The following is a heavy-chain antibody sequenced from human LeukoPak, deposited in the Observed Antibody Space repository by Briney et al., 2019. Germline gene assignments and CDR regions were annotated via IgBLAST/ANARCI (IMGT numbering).Heavy chain of an antibody. J-gene: IGHJ4*02. CDR1: GFTFSSTT. CDR3: TKDRRGPAAGTWYFDS. Sequence: GGSLRLPCVASGFTFSSTTMGWVRQAPGRGLEWVSSITAIEGRTYYADSVRGRFTISRDNSKNTVYLQLNSLRAGDTAIYYCTKDRRGPAAGTWYFDSWGQGTLVTVSS. CDR2: ITAIEGRT. D-gene: IGHD6-13*01. V-gene: IGHV3-23*01.